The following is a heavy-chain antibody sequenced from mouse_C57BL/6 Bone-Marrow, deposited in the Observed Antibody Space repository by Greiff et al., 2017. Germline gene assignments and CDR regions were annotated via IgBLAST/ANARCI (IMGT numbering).Heavy chain of an antibody. V-gene: IGHV1-69*01. CDR2: IDPSDSYT. D-gene: IGHD1-2*01. CDR3: ARSANFYWYFDV. CDR1: GYTFTSYW. J-gene: IGHJ1*03. Sequence: VQLQQPGAELVMPGASVKLSCTASGYTFTSYWMHWVKQRPGQGLEWIGEIDPSDSYTNYNQKFKGQSTLTVDKSSSTAYMQLSSLTAEDSEDYDCARSANFYWYFDVWGTGTTVTVSS.